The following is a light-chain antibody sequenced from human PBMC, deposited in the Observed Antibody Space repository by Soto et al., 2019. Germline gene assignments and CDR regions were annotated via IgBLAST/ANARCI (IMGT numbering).Light chain of an antibody. CDR2: AAS. CDR3: QQTASTPQT. Sequence: DIQMTQSPSSLSASVGDRVTISCRASQSIRNYVSWYQQKPGTAPKLLIRAASTLQSGVPSRFSGSGSGTDFTLTISSLQIEDFATYFCQQTASTPQTFGQGT. J-gene: IGKJ1*01. CDR1: QSIRNY. V-gene: IGKV1-39*01.